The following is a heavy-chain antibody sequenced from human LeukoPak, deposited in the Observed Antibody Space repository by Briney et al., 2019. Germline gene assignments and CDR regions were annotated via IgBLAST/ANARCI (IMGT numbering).Heavy chain of an antibody. CDR1: GFTFSSYG. Sequence: GGSLRLSCAVSGFTFSSYGMYWVCKAPRQGQERVAVISYDGSNKYYADSVNNSLTISIDKSKNTLYLQMNILTADDTAVYYCAKPPGTYESSNYWGQGTLVTVSS. J-gene: IGHJ4*02. CDR2: ISYDGSNK. CDR3: AKPPGTYESSNY. V-gene: IGHV3-30*18. D-gene: IGHD3-3*01.